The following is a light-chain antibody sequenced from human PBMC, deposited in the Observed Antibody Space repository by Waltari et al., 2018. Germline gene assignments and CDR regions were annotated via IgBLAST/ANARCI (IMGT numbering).Light chain of an antibody. Sequence: QSALTQPPSASGSPGQSVTISCTGTSSDVGRYNSVSWYQQYPGKAPKHLIYEGTKRPSGVPDRFAGSKSGNAASLTVSGLQAEDEAEYYCSSSTVKNNFYAFGTGTKVTVL. CDR2: EGT. CDR1: SSDVGRYNS. V-gene: IGLV2-8*01. J-gene: IGLJ1*01. CDR3: SSSTVKNNFYA.